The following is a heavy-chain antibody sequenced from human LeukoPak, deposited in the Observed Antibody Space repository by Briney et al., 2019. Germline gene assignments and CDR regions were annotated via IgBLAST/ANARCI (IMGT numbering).Heavy chain of an antibody. D-gene: IGHD1-26*01. Sequence: PVKVSCKASGGTFSSYAISWVRQAPGQGLEWMGGIIPIFGTANYAQKFQGRVTITTDESTSTAYMELSSLRSEDTAVYYCARNDPRSYGIVGATTFDYWGQGTLVTVSS. J-gene: IGHJ4*02. CDR2: IIPIFGTA. CDR3: ARNDPRSYGIVGATTFDY. CDR1: GGTFSSYA. V-gene: IGHV1-69*05.